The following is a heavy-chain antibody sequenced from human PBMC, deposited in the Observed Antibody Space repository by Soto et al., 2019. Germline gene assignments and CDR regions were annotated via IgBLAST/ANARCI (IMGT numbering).Heavy chain of an antibody. CDR2: ITPFNGDT. Sequence: QVQLVQSAAEAKKPGASVKVSCKASGYTFTNYGFSWVRQAPGQGLEWMGWITPFNGDTKYAEKLQDRVSMTTDISTNTVSMELTTLTSDDTAVYYCARAQGASGARYEPQLDYWGQGTLVTVSS. D-gene: IGHD3-10*01. CDR3: ARAQGASGARYEPQLDY. CDR1: GYTFTNYG. J-gene: IGHJ4*02. V-gene: IGHV1-18*01.